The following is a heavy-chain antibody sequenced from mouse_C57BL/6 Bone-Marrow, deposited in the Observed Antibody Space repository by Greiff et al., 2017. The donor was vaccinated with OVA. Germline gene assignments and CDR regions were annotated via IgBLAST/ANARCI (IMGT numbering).Heavy chain of an antibody. CDR3: ARHGLIYYGNFTYAMDY. Sequence: QVQLQQSGAELVKPGASVKLSCKASGYTFTEYTIHWVKQRSGQGLEWIGWFYPGSGSIKYNEKFKDKATLTADKSSSTVYMELSRLTSEDSAVYFCARHGLIYYGNFTYAMDYWGQGTSVTVSS. CDR1: GYTFTEYT. CDR2: FYPGSGSI. J-gene: IGHJ4*01. D-gene: IGHD2-1*01. V-gene: IGHV1-62-2*01.